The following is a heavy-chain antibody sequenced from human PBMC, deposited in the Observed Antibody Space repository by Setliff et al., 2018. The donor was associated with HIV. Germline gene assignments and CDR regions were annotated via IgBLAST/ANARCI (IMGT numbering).Heavy chain of an antibody. CDR1: GESFSAYF. CDR2: INHSGST. J-gene: IGHJ6*03. Sequence: PSETLSLTCGVYGESFSAYFWSWVRQPPGKGLEWIGEINHSGSTFYNPSLKSRVTMSLDTSYNQFSLKLNSVTAADTAVFYCATGRLYYYMDVWGKGTTVTVSS. V-gene: IGHV4-34*09. D-gene: IGHD1-1*01. CDR3: ATGRLYYYMDV.